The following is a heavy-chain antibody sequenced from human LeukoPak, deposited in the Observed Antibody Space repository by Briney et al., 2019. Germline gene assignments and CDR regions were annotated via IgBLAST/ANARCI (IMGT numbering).Heavy chain of an antibody. V-gene: IGHV4-30-4*01. D-gene: IGHD4-17*01. CDR3: ARGPYYGDYEGY. CDR1: GGSISSGDYY. J-gene: IGHJ4*02. Sequence: SETLSLTCTVSGGSISSGDYYWSWIRQPPGKGLEWIGYIYYSGSTYYNPSLKSRVTISVDTSKNQFSLKLSSVTAADTAVYYCARGPYYGDYEGYWGQGTLVTVSS. CDR2: IYYSGST.